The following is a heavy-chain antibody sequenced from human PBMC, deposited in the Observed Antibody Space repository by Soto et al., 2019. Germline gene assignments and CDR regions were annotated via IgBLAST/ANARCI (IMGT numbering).Heavy chain of an antibody. Sequence: GGSLRLSCAASGFTFSSYWMSWVRQAPGRGLEWVANIKQDGSEKYDVDSVKGRFTISRDNAKNSLYLQMNSLRAEDTAVYYCASKSPPLTTMRDYWGRGTLVTVSS. J-gene: IGHJ4*02. CDR2: IKQDGSEK. D-gene: IGHD4-17*01. V-gene: IGHV3-7*01. CDR1: GFTFSSYW. CDR3: ASKSPPLTTMRDY.